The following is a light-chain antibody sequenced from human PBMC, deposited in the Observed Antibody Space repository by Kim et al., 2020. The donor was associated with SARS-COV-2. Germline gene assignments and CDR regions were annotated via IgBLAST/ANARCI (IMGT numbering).Light chain of an antibody. J-gene: IGLJ3*02. V-gene: IGLV1-47*01. CDR3: AAWDDSLSGSWV. Sequence: QSVLTQPPSVSGTPGQSVAISCSGSSSNIGSNYVFWYQQLPGTAPKLLIYRNNQRPSGVPDRFSGSKSGTSASLAISGLRPEDEADYYCAAWDDSLSGSWVFGGGTQLTVL. CDR2: RNN. CDR1: SSNIGSNY.